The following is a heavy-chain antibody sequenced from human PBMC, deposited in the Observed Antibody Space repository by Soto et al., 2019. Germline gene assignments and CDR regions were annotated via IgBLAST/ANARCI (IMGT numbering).Heavy chain of an antibody. Sequence: KTSETLSLTCTVSGVSIRNYYWSWIRQPAGKGLEWIGRIYSSGSTNYNPSLKSRVTMSLDTSKNQFSLKLSSVTAADTALYFCARATVAGDNWFDPWGQGALVTVSS. CDR2: IYSSGST. CDR1: GVSIRNYY. J-gene: IGHJ5*02. D-gene: IGHD6-19*01. CDR3: ARATVAGDNWFDP. V-gene: IGHV4-4*07.